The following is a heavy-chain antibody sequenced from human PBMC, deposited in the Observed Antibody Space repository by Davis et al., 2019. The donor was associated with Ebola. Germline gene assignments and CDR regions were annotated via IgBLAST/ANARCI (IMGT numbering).Heavy chain of an antibody. CDR3: ARGPSFLVS. V-gene: IGHV3-21*01. CDR1: GFTFSSYA. CDR2: ISSSSSYI. Sequence: GESLKISCAASGFTFSSYAMSWVRQAPGKGLEWVSSISSSSSYIYYADSVKGRFTISRDNAKNTLYLQMNSLRAEDTAVYYCARGPSFLVSWGQGTLVTVSS. J-gene: IGHJ4*02. D-gene: IGHD2/OR15-2a*01.